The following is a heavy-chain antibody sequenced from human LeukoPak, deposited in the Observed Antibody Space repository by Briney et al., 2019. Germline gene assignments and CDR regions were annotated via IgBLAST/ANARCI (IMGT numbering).Heavy chain of an antibody. CDR2: IYHSGST. D-gene: IGHD3-9*01. Sequence: SETLSLTCTVSGGSISSSYWWSWVRQPPGKGLEWIGEIYHSGSTNYNPSLKTRVTISVDKSKNQFSLKLNSVTAADTAVYYCVRTISATIENWGQGTLVTVSS. CDR1: GGSISSSYW. J-gene: IGHJ4*02. V-gene: IGHV4-4*02. CDR3: VRTISATIEN.